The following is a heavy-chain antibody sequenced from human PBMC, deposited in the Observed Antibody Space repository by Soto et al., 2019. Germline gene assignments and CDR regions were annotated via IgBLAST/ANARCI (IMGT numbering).Heavy chain of an antibody. CDR1: GFTFSSYG. CDR3: ARSQGVDSSGWYNYYYGMDV. Sequence: VQLVESGGGVVQPGRSLRLSCAASGFTFSSYGMHWVRQAPGKGLEWVAVIWYDGSNKYYADSVKGRFTISRDNSKNTLYLQMNSLRAEDTAVYYCARSQGVDSSGWYNYYYGMDVWGQGTTVTVSS. CDR2: IWYDGSNK. D-gene: IGHD6-19*01. V-gene: IGHV3-33*01. J-gene: IGHJ6*02.